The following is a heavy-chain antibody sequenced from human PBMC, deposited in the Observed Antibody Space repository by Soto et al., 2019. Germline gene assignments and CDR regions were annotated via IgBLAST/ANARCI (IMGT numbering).Heavy chain of an antibody. D-gene: IGHD6-19*01. V-gene: IGHV3-11*06. CDR3: ARQPPVAGHTGPIDY. CDR1: GFTFSDYY. J-gene: IGHJ4*02. Sequence: GESLKISCAASGFTFSDYYMSWIRQAPGKGLEWVSYISSSSSYTNDADSVKGRFTISRDNAKNSLYLQMNSLRAEDTAVYYCARQPPVAGHTGPIDYWGQGTLVTVSS. CDR2: ISSSSSYT.